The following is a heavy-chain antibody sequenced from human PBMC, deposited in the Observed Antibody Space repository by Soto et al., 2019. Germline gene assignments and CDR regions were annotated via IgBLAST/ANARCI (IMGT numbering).Heavy chain of an antibody. CDR2: MSSSGSTA. Sequence: GGSVRLSCAASGFTLSRYELDGARQAPGKGLEWISYMSSSGSTAYYASSVEGRFTISRDNANNAVYLQMDSLRAEDTALSFCTRAAWFPYLSFYWGQGALVTVSS. D-gene: IGHD3-10*01. V-gene: IGHV3-48*03. CDR1: GFTLSRYE. J-gene: IGHJ4*02. CDR3: TRAAWFPYLSFY.